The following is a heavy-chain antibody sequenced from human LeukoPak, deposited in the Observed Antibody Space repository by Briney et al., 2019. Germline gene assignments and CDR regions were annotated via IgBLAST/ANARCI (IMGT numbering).Heavy chain of an antibody. CDR1: GYTFTGYY. V-gene: IGHV1-2*02. CDR3: ARAPAPIKYNLDY. CDR2: INPNSGGT. D-gene: IGHD1-14*01. Sequence: GASVKVSCKASGYTFTGYYMHWVRQAPGQGLEWMGWINPNSGGTNYAQKFQGRVTSTKDTSISAAYMELSSLTSDDTAVYYCARAPAPIKYNLDYWGQGTQVTVSS. J-gene: IGHJ4*02.